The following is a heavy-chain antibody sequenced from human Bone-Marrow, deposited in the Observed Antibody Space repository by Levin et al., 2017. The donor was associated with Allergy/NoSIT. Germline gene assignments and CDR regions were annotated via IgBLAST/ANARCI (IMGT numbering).Heavy chain of an antibody. Sequence: GASVKVSCKSSGSTFRNYSFNWVRQAPGRGLEWMGGIIPIFGTTEYSQNFQGRLTITADESTSTAYMELTSLRSEDTAVYFCARDGGSVHAAMGNYHYSGMDVWGQGTAVTVSS. CDR1: GSTFRNYS. CDR2: IIPIFGTT. V-gene: IGHV1-69*13. D-gene: IGHD5-18*01. J-gene: IGHJ6*02. CDR3: ARDGGSVHAAMGNYHYSGMDV.